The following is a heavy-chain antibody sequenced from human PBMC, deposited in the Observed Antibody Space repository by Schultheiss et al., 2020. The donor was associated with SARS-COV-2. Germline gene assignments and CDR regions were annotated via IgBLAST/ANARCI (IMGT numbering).Heavy chain of an antibody. CDR1: GFTFSSYG. D-gene: IGHD3/OR15-3a*01. Sequence: GGSLRLSCAASGFTFSSYGMHWVRQAPGKGLEWVSAIGTAGDTYYPGSVKGRFTISRENAKNSLYLQMNSLRAGDTAVYYCARGPKGDWRRYYYMDVWGKGTTVTVSS. V-gene: IGHV3-13*01. CDR3: ARGPKGDWRRYYYMDV. CDR2: IGTAGDT. J-gene: IGHJ6*03.